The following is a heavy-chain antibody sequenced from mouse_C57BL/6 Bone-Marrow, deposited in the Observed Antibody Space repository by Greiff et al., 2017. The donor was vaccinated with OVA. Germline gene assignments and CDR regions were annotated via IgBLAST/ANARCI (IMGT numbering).Heavy chain of an antibody. D-gene: IGHD1-1*01. CDR3: ARDYYGSSFAY. CDR2: ISDGGSYT. CDR1: GFTFSSYA. Sequence: EVQLMESGGGLVKPGGSLKLSCAASGFTFSSYAMSWVRQTPEKRLEWVATISDGGSYTYYPDNVKGRFTISRDNAKNNLYLQMSHLKSEDTAMYYCARDYYGSSFAYWGQGTLVTVSA. J-gene: IGHJ3*01. V-gene: IGHV5-4*01.